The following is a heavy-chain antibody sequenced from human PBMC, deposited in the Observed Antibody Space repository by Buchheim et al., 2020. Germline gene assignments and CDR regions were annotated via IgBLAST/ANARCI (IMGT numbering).Heavy chain of an antibody. Sequence: QLQLQESGPGLVKPSETLSLTCTVSGGSISSSNYYWDWIRQPPGKGLEWIANIYYSGSTYYNPSLKSRVTISVDTSKNQFSLKLNSVTAADTAVYYCARRAALLGRKHIDYWGQGTL. CDR2: IYYSGST. J-gene: IGHJ4*02. V-gene: IGHV4-39*01. CDR3: ARRAALLGRKHIDY. CDR1: GGSISSSNYY. D-gene: IGHD2-15*01.